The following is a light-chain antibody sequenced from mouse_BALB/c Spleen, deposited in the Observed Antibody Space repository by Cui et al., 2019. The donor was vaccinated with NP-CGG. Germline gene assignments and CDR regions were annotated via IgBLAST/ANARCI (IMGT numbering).Light chain of an antibody. Sequence: QPVVTPQSAPTTSPGETVTLTCRSNSGTITTSNYANWVQEKPDHLFTGLIGGTNNRAPGVPARFSGSLIGDKAALTITGAQTEDEAIYFCALWYSNHWVFGGGTKLTVL. CDR2: GTN. CDR1: SGTITTSNY. J-gene: IGLJ1*01. V-gene: IGLV1*01. CDR3: ALWYSNHWV.